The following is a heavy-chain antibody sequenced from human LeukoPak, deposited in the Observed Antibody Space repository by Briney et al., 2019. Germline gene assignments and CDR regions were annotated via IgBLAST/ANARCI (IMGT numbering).Heavy chain of an antibody. J-gene: IGHJ6*03. CDR1: GDSIRNSVYY. V-gene: IGHV4-39*07. Sequence: SETLSLTCTVSGDSIRNSVYYWVWIRQPPGKGPEWIGNIYYTGNTYYNPSLKGRVTISVDTSNNQFSLQLHSVTAADTAVYYCARQYYYGSGSYYPRKNYYYYYMDVWGKGTTVTISS. D-gene: IGHD3-10*01. CDR3: ARQYYYGSGSYYPRKNYYYYYMDV. CDR2: IYYTGNT.